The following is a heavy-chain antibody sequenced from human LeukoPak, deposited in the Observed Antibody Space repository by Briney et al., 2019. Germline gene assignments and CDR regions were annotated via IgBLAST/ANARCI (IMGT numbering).Heavy chain of an antibody. D-gene: IGHD1-1*01. CDR2: IKQDGSEK. J-gene: IGHJ4*02. CDR1: GFIFSNYW. V-gene: IGHV3-7*01. Sequence: PGGSLRLSCAASGFIFSNYWMTWVRQAPGKGLEWVADIKQDGSEKLYVKSVRGRFTISRDNARNSLYLQMNSLRAEDTAVYYCAKTDQPGTTDYWGQGILVTVSS. CDR3: AKTDQPGTTDY.